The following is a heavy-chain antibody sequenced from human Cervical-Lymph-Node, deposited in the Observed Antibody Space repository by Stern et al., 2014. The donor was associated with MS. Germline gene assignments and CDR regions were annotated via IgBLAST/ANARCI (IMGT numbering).Heavy chain of an antibody. CDR1: GFSLSNSG. J-gene: IGHJ6*02. V-gene: IGHV3-30*03. Sequence: VQLLESGGGVVQPGRSLPLSCAASGFSLSNSGMHWVRQAPGKGLEWVAVMSFVGGNKKYGDSVKGRFSISRDMANNTLFLQMNSLRPEDTAVYYCMGVGDAMHVWGQGTTVIVSS. CDR2: MSFVGGNK. CDR3: MGVGDAMHV.